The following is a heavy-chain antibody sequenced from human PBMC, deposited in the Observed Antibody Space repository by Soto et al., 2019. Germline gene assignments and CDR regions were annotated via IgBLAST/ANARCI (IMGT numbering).Heavy chain of an antibody. V-gene: IGHV5-51*01. CDR2: IYPSDSDT. D-gene: IGHD4-17*01. J-gene: IGHJ5*02. Sequence: GEPLKISCKGSVYSFTNYWIAWVRQMPGKGLEYMGIIYPSDSDTRYSPSFQGQVTISADKSISTAYLQWSSLKASDTAIYYCARHGFYGDYSSNYFDPWGQGTLVTVSS. CDR3: ARHGFYGDYSSNYFDP. CDR1: VYSFTNYW.